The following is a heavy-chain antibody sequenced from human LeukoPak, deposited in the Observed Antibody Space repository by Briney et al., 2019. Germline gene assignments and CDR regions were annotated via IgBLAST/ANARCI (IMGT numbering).Heavy chain of an antibody. CDR1: GFPFSSYP. D-gene: IGHD4-23*01. CDR2: ISGDAGTT. V-gene: IGHV3-23*01. Sequence: GGSLRLSCAASGFPFSSYPMNWVRQTPGKGLEWVSFISGDAGTTSYPDSLKGRFTISRDNSKNTLYLQLNSLSAEDTAVYYCAKTTGNGHWLIEYWGQGTLVTVSS. J-gene: IGHJ4*02. CDR3: AKTTGNGHWLIEY.